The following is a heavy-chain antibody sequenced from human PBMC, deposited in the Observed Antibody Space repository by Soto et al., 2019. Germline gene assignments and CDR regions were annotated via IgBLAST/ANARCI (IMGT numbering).Heavy chain of an antibody. CDR1: GFTFSSYA. CDR2: IISNGGST. Sequence: HLGGSLRLSFSASGFTFSSYAMHWVHQAPGKGLEYVSAIISNGGSTYYADSVKGRFTISRDNSKNTLYLQMNSLRAEDTAVYYCENPFRRIAAAGQSFDPWGQGTLVTVSS. CDR3: ENPFRRIAAAGQSFDP. V-gene: IGHV3-64*04. D-gene: IGHD6-13*01. J-gene: IGHJ5*02.